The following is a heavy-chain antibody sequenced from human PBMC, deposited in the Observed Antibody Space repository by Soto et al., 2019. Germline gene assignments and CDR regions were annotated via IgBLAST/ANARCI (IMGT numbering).Heavy chain of an antibody. V-gene: IGHV4-31*03. Sequence: SETLSLTCTGSGGSISSGGYYWSWIRQHPGKGLEWIGYIYYSGSTYYNPSLKSRVTISVDTSKNQFSLKLSSVTAADTAVYYCARGSYCSSTSCYGYPESFDYWGQGTLVTVSS. CDR2: IYYSGST. J-gene: IGHJ4*02. D-gene: IGHD2-2*01. CDR1: GGSISSGGYY. CDR3: ARGSYCSSTSCYGYPESFDY.